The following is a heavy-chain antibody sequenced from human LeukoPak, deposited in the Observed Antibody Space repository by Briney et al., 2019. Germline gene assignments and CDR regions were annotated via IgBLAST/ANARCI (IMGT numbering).Heavy chain of an antibody. J-gene: IGHJ4*02. CDR1: GFIFSNYA. CDR3: AKWGDYDVLAGYYVSDF. V-gene: IGHV3-23*01. Sequence: PGASLRLSCAASGFIFSNYAMYWVRQAPGKGLEWVSAISVRSDNTYYAHSVKGRFTLSRESSKNTLYLQTNSLRADDTAVYYCAKWGDYDVLAGYYVSDFWGQGTLVTVSS. CDR2: ISVRSDNT. D-gene: IGHD3-9*01.